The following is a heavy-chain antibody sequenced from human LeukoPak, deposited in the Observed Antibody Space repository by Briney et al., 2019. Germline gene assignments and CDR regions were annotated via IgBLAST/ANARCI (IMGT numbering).Heavy chain of an antibody. D-gene: IGHD5-12*01. J-gene: IGHJ6*02. CDR2: INPSGGST. V-gene: IGHV1-46*01. Sequence: ASVKVSCKASGYTFTSYYMHWVRQAPGQGLEWMGIINPSGGSTSYAQKFQGRVTMTRDTSTSTVYMELSSLRSEDTAVYYCAREGIVATMGGYYYYGMDVWGQGTTVTVSS. CDR3: AREGIVATMGGYYYYGMDV. CDR1: GYTFTSYY.